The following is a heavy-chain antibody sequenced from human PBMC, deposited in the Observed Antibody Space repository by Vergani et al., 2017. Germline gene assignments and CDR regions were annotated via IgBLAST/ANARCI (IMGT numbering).Heavy chain of an antibody. CDR2: ISWNSGAV. CDR1: GITFWKFG. Sequence: EVQLVESGGGLVKPGGSLRLSCAASGITFWKFGMHWVRQGPGKGLEWVSGISWNSGAVDYADSVRGRFTISRDNAKNSLFLEMNSLRFEDTAVYFCTKGSVYYHDSAGHGYDPYTGFDLWGQGTLVTVSS. D-gene: IGHD5-12*01. V-gene: IGHV3-9*01. J-gene: IGHJ3*01. CDR3: TKGSVYYHDSAGHGYDPYTGFDL.